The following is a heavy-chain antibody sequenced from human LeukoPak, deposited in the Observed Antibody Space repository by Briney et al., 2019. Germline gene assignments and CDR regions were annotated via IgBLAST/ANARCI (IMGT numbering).Heavy chain of an antibody. V-gene: IGHV3-7*01. D-gene: IGHD2-15*01. Sequence: QSGGSLRLSCAASGFTFSHFWMSWVRQAPGKGLEWVAYIKKTGSETYYVDSVKGRFTITRDSTRNSLFLQMYSLRAEDTAVYFCAREDGYCSGGNCYSYFDSWGQGTLVTVSS. CDR2: IKKTGSET. CDR1: GFTFSHFW. CDR3: AREDGYCSGGNCYSYFDS. J-gene: IGHJ4*02.